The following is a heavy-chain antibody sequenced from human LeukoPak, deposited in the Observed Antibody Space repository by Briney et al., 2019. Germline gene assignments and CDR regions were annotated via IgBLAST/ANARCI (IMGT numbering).Heavy chain of an antibody. Sequence: SGGSLRLSCAASGFTFSDYYMSWIRQAPGKGLEWVSYISSSGSTIYYADSVKGRFTISRDNVKNALYLQMNSLRAEDTAVYYCARDVSKLYYFDYWGQGTLVTVSS. D-gene: IGHD6-6*01. CDR3: ARDVSKLYYFDY. CDR2: ISSSGSTI. J-gene: IGHJ4*02. CDR1: GFTFSDYY. V-gene: IGHV3-11*04.